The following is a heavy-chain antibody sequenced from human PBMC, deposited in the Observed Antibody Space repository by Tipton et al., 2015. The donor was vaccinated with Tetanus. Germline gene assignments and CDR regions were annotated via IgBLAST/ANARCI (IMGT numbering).Heavy chain of an antibody. D-gene: IGHD2-15*01. CDR3: AKAYCSGGSCYSADVPFDY. V-gene: IGHV3-23*01. J-gene: IGHJ4*02. Sequence: SLRLSCAASGFTFSSYAMSWVRQAPGKGLEWVSAISGSGGSTYYADSVKGRFTISRDNSKNTLYLQMNSLRAEDTAVYYCAKAYCSGGSCYSADVPFDYWGQGTLVTVSS. CDR2: ISGSGGST. CDR1: GFTFSSYA.